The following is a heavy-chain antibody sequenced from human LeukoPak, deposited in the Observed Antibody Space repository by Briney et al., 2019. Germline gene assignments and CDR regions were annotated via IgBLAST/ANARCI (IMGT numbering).Heavy chain of an antibody. CDR2: ISAYNGNT. J-gene: IGHJ4*02. V-gene: IGHV1-18*01. CDR1: GYTFTSYG. Sequence: ASVKVSCKASGYTFTSYGISWVRQAPGQGLEWMGWISAYNGNTNYAQKLQGRVTMTTDTSTSTAYMELRSLRSDDTAVYYCARRVGYSGYDYRFDYWGQGTLVTVSS. D-gene: IGHD5-12*01. CDR3: ARRVGYSGYDYRFDY.